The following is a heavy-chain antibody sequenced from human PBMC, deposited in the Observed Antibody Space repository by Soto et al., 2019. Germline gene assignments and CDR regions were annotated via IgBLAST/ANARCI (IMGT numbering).Heavy chain of an antibody. CDR3: ARGGDYDSSAWSQYYFDY. CDR1: GFTFSSYG. Sequence: QVQLVESGGGVVQPGTSLRLSCAASGFTFSSYGMHWVRQAPGKGLEWVAVIWYDGSNKYYADSVKGRFTISRDNSKNTLYLQMNRLRAEDTAVYYCARGGDYDSSAWSQYYFDYWGQGTLVTVSS. CDR2: IWYDGSNK. V-gene: IGHV3-33*01. D-gene: IGHD3-22*01. J-gene: IGHJ4*02.